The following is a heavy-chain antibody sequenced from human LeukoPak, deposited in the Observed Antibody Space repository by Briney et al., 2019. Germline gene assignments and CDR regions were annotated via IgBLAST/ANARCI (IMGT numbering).Heavy chain of an antibody. CDR2: INHSGST. J-gene: IGHJ6*02. V-gene: IGHV4-34*01. CDR1: GGSFSGYY. CDR3: ARFVGYCSGGSCYTMRGYYYYGMDV. D-gene: IGHD2-15*01. Sequence: PSETLSLTCAVYGGSFSGYYWSWIRQPPGKGLEWIGEINHSGSTNYNPSLKSRVTISVDTSKNQFSLKLSSVTAADMAVYYCARFVGYCSGGSCYTMRGYYYYGMDVWGQGTTVTVSS.